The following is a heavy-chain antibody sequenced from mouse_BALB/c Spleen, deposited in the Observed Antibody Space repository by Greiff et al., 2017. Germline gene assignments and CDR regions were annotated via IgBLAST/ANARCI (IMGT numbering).Heavy chain of an antibody. CDR1: GYTFTSYW. D-gene: IGHD5-1*01. CDR2: INPSTGYT. Sequence: QVQLKQSGAELAKPGASVKMSCKASGYTFTSYWMHWVKQRPGQGLEWIGYINPSTGYTEYNQKFKDKATLTADKSSSTAYMQLSSLTSEDSAVYYCARRHLYYYAMDYWGQGTSVTVSS. CDR3: ARRHLYYYAMDY. J-gene: IGHJ4*01. V-gene: IGHV1-7*01.